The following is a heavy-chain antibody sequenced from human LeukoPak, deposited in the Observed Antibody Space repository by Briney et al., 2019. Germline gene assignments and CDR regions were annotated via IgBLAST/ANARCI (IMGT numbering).Heavy chain of an antibody. CDR3: ARVSYYGSGSFYPFDY. Sequence: SETLSLTCAVYGGSFSGYYWSWIRQPPGKGLEWIGEINHSGSTNYNPSLKSRVTISVDTSKNQFSLKLSSVTAADTAVYYCARVSYYGSGSFYPFDYWGQGTLVTVSS. V-gene: IGHV4-34*01. J-gene: IGHJ4*02. CDR2: INHSGST. CDR1: GGSFSGYY. D-gene: IGHD3-10*01.